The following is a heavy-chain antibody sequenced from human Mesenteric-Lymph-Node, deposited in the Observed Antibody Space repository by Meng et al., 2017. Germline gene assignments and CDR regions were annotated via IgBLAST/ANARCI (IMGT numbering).Heavy chain of an antibody. J-gene: IGHJ4*02. CDR1: GFTFSSYA. V-gene: IGHV3-30*04. CDR2: ISYDGSNK. CDR3: ARDLRGSGHRYDFDY. Sequence: GESLKISCAASGFTFSSYAMHWVRQAPGKGLEWVAVISYDGSNKYYADSVKGRFTISRDNSQNTLYLQMNSVRVEDTAVYYCARDLRGSGHRYDFDYWGQGTVVTVSS. D-gene: IGHD2-15*01.